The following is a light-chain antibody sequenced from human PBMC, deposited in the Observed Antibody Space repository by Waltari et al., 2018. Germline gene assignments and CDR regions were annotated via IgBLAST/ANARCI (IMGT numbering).Light chain of an antibody. V-gene: IGLV1-51*01. CDR3: GTWDISLSVVV. CDR1: DSNIGNNY. CDR2: DNN. Sequence: QSVLTQPPSVSAAPGPKVTIACSGSDSNIGNNYVSWYQQLPGTAPKLLIYDNNRRPSGIPDRFSGSKSGTSATLGITGLQTGDEADYYCGTWDISLSVVVFGGGTKLTVL. J-gene: IGLJ2*01.